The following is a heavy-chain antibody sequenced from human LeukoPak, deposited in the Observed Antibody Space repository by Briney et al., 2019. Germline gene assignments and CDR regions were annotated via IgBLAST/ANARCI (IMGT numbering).Heavy chain of an antibody. V-gene: IGHV3-69-1*01. CDR2: ISSSSYI. CDR3: ARVSGSGWTNWFDP. J-gene: IGHJ5*02. D-gene: IGHD6-19*01. CDR1: GFTVSSNS. Sequence: GGSLRLSRTVSGFTVSSNSMSWVRQAPGKGLEWVSSISSSSYIYYADSVKGRFTISRDNAKNSLYLQMNSLRAEDTAVYYCARVSGSGWTNWFDPWGQGTLVTVSS.